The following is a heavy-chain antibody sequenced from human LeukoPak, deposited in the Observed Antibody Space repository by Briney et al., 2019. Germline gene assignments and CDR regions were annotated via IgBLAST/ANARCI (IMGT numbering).Heavy chain of an antibody. V-gene: IGHV3-23*01. CDR2: TFGSGTAT. D-gene: IGHD5-24*01. J-gene: IGHJ2*01. Sequence: GGSLRLSCAASGFTFRDYAMAWVRQAPGKGLEWVSGTFGSGTATFYADSVKGRFTISRDNSKNTMYLQMSSLRADDTAVYYCAKDKISGDGKWNLDVWGRGTLVTVSS. CDR1: GFTFRDYA. CDR3: AKDKISGDGKWNLDV.